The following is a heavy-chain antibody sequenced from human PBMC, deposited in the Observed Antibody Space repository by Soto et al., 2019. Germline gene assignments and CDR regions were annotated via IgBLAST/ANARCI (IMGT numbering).Heavy chain of an antibody. CDR1: GFTFSSYE. Sequence: PSETLRLSCAASGFTFSSYEMNWVRQAPGKGLEWVSYISSSGSTIYYADSVKGRFTISRDNAKNSLYLQMNSLRAEDTAVYYCARGLGISYYLDYYYGMDVWGQGTTVTVSS. CDR3: ARGLGISYYLDYYYGMDV. D-gene: IGHD3-22*01. J-gene: IGHJ6*02. CDR2: ISSSGSTI. V-gene: IGHV3-48*03.